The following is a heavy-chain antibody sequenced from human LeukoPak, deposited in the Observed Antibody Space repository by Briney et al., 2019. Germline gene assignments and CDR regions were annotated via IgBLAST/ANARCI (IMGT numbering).Heavy chain of an antibody. Sequence: ASVKVSCKASGYTFTNYAMNWVRQAPGQGLEWMGSLNPINGDTKYAHPFNGRVTMTMDTSISTVYMELKTLTSDDTAVYYCARHDGYGSGRWDWFDPWGQGTLVTVSS. CDR3: ARHDGYGSGRWDWFDP. J-gene: IGHJ5*02. CDR1: GYTFTNYA. D-gene: IGHD3-10*01. CDR2: LNPINGDT. V-gene: IGHV1-2*07.